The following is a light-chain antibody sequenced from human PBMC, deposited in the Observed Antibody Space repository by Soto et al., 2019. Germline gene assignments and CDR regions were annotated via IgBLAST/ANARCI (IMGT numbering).Light chain of an antibody. CDR3: QQFGSYPLT. V-gene: IGKV3-11*01. CDR1: QSVSSY. Sequence: DMVLTQSLATLSLSPGERATLSCRASQSVSSYLAWYQQKPGQAPRLLIYDTSNRVTGTPARFSGGGSGTDFTLTISRLEPEDFAVYYCQQFGSYPLTFGGGTKVDIK. J-gene: IGKJ4*01. CDR2: DTS.